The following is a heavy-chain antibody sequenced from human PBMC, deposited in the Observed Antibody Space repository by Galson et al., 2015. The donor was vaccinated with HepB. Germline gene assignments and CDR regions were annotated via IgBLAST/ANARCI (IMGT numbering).Heavy chain of an antibody. CDR2: VSSGSSYI. Sequence: SLRLSCAASGFTFSNYAMSWACQAPGKGLEWVSSVSSGSSYIYYADSVKGRFTISRDNAKSSLYLQMDSLRAEDTAVYYCAKDRARDFWSGYTRFASDYWGQGTLVTVSS. J-gene: IGHJ4*02. D-gene: IGHD3-3*01. CDR1: GFTFSNYA. V-gene: IGHV3-21*06. CDR3: AKDRARDFWSGYTRFASDY.